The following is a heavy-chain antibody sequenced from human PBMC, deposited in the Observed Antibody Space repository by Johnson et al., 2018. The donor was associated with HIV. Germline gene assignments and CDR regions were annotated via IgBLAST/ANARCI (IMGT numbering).Heavy chain of an antibody. Sequence: QVQLVESGGGVVQPGGSLRLSCAASGFTFSSYGMHWVRQAPGKGLEWVAFIRYDGSKKYYADSVKGRFTISRDNSKNTLYLQRNSLRAEDTAVYYCARVGAVAGLYSIWGQGTMVTVSS. CDR2: IRYDGSKK. J-gene: IGHJ3*02. CDR1: GFTFSSYG. V-gene: IGHV3-30*02. D-gene: IGHD6-19*01. CDR3: ARVGAVAGLYSI.